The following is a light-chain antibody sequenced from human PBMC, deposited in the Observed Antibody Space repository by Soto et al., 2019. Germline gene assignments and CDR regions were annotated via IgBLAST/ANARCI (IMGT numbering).Light chain of an antibody. CDR1: SSNIGSNA. Sequence: QSVLTQPPSASGTPGQRVTISCSGSSSNIGSNAVHWYQQLPGAAPKVLIYYDSQRPSGVPDRFSDSKSGTSASLAISGLESEDEADYYCAAWDDSLGGVFGTGTKLTVL. J-gene: IGLJ1*01. V-gene: IGLV1-44*01. CDR3: AAWDDSLGGV. CDR2: YDS.